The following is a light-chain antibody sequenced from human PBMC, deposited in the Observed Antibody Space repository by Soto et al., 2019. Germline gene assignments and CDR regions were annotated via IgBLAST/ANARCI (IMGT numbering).Light chain of an antibody. CDR1: QSVGKY. J-gene: IGKJ1*01. V-gene: IGKV3-20*01. CDR3: QQYGSSLWT. CDR2: DAS. Sequence: EILMTQSPATLSLSPGERATLYRRASQSVGKYLVWYQQKPGQAPRLLIYDASTRATGIPARFSGSGSGTDFTLTISRLEPEDFAVYYCQQYGSSLWTFGQGTKVDI.